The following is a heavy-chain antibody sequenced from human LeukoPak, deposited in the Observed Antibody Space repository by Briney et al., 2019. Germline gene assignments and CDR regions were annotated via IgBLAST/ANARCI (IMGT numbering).Heavy chain of an antibody. D-gene: IGHD3-3*01. CDR3: ARVPSDFWSGYYTNWFDP. Sequence: PSETLSLTCAVYGGSFSGYYWSWIRQPPGKGLEWIREINHSGSTNYNPSLKSRVTISVDTSKNQFSLKLSSVTAVDTAVYYCARVPSDFWSGYYTNWFDPWGQGTLVTVSS. CDR2: INHSGST. J-gene: IGHJ5*02. CDR1: GGSFSGYY. V-gene: IGHV4-34*01.